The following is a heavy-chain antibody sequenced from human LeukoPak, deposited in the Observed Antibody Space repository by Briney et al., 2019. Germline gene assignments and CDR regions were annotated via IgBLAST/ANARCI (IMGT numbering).Heavy chain of an antibody. CDR1: GFTFDDYA. J-gene: IGHJ3*02. D-gene: IGHD1-20*01. Sequence: GGSLRLSCAASGFTFDDYAMHWVRQAPGKGLEWVSGISWNSGNIGYADSVKGRFTISRDNAKNSLYLQMNSLRAEDMALYYCAKDNNWNDPSAFDIWGQGTMVTVSS. CDR2: ISWNSGNI. CDR3: AKDNNWNDPSAFDI. V-gene: IGHV3-9*03.